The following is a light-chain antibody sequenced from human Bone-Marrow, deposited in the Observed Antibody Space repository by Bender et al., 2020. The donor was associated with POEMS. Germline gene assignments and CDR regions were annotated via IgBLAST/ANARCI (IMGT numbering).Light chain of an antibody. CDR1: SSDVGGYNY. CDR3: CSYVDSNTVL. Sequence: QSALTQPRSVSGSPGQTVAMSCTGTSSDVGGYNYVSWYQHHPGKVPKLMIFDVSQRPSGVPDRFSGSKSGNTASLTISGLQGEDEADYYCCSYVDSNTVLFGGGTKLTVL. CDR2: DVS. J-gene: IGLJ2*01. V-gene: IGLV2-11*01.